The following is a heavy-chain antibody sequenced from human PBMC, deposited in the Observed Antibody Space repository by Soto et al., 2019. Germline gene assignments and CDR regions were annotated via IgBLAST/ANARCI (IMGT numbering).Heavy chain of an antibody. CDR1: GFTFSSYA. Sequence: GGSLRLSCAASGFTFSSYAMSWVRQAPGKGLEWVSAISGSGGSTYHADSVKGRFTISRDNSKNTLYLQMNSLRAEDTAVYYCAKGYGSGYYYYYGMDVWGQGTTVTVS. J-gene: IGHJ6*02. D-gene: IGHD3-10*01. CDR2: ISGSGGST. CDR3: AKGYGSGYYYYYGMDV. V-gene: IGHV3-23*01.